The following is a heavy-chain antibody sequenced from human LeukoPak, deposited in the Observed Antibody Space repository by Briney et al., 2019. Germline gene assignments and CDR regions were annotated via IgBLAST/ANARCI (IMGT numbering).Heavy chain of an antibody. J-gene: IGHJ4*02. CDR3: ARVNYGSATKEDY. D-gene: IGHD3-10*01. CDR2: IYYSGSA. Sequence: PSETLSLTCTVSGGSISSGGYYWSWIRQHPGKGLEWIGYIYYSGSAYYNLSLKSRVTISVDTSENQFSLKLSSVTAADTAVYYCARVNYGSATKEDYWGQGTLVTVSS. V-gene: IGHV4-31*03. CDR1: GGSISSGGYY.